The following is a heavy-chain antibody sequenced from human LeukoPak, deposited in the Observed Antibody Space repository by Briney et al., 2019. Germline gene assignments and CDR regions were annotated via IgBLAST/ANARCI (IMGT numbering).Heavy chain of an antibody. J-gene: IGHJ5*01. CDR2: LSGSGGST. CDR1: GFTFSSYA. V-gene: IGHV3-23*01. CDR3: AKAPREYCSSTSCPNWFDS. D-gene: IGHD2-2*01. Sequence: PGGSLRLSCAASGFTFSSYAMNWVRQAPGKGLQWVSALSGSGGSTYYADPVKGRFTISRDNSKNTLYLQMSGLRAEDTAVYFCAKAPREYCSSTSCPNWFDSWGQGTLVTVSS.